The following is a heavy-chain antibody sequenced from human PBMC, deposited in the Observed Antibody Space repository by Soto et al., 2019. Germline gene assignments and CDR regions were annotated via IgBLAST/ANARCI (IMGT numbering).Heavy chain of an antibody. V-gene: IGHV4-31*03. CDR3: ARGLTTVNHYYYYGMDV. CDR2: IYYSGST. Sequence: QVQLQESGPGLVKPSQTLSLTCTVSGGSISSGGYYWSWIRQHPGKGLEWIGYIYYSGSTYYNPSLKSRVTISVYTSKNQFSRKLSCVTAADTAVFYCARGLTTVNHYYYYGMDVWGQGTTVTVSS. D-gene: IGHD4-17*01. CDR1: GGSISSGGYY. J-gene: IGHJ6*02.